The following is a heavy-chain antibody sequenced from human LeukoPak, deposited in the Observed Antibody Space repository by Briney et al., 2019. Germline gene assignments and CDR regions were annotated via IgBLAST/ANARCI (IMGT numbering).Heavy chain of an antibody. CDR3: AKGRIRRDYFDY. Sequence: GGSLRLSCAASGFPFSSYVMSWIRQAPGKGLEWVSYISSSGSTIYYADSVKGRFTISRDNAKNSLYLQMNSLRAEDTAVYYCAKGRIRRDYFDYWGQGTLVTVSS. V-gene: IGHV3-11*04. CDR2: ISSSGSTI. CDR1: GFPFSSYV. J-gene: IGHJ4*02.